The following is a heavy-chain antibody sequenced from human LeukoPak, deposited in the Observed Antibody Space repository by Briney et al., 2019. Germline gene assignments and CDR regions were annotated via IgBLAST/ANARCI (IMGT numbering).Heavy chain of an antibody. V-gene: IGHV3-23*01. J-gene: IGHJ4*02. CDR2: ISGSGGST. CDR1: GFTFSSYA. Sequence: GGSLRLSCAASGFTFSSYAVSWVRQAPGKGLEWVSAISGSGGSTYYADSVKGRFTISRDNSKNTLYLQMNSLRAEDTAVYYCAKVKWDTAMVTEYYFGYWGQGTLVTVSS. D-gene: IGHD5-18*01. CDR3: AKVKWDTAMVTEYYFGY.